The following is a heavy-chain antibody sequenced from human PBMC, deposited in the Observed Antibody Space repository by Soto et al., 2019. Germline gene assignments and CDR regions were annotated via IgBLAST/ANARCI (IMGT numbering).Heavy chain of an antibody. Sequence: SVKVSCKASGFTFTSSSVQWVRQARGQRLEWIGWITVGTGNTNYAQKVQERVTITRDMSTSTAYMELSNLRSEDTAVYYCAAGDSSGYYGGWGQGAQVTVSS. CDR1: GFTFTSSS. V-gene: IGHV1-58*01. CDR2: ITVGTGNT. D-gene: IGHD3-22*01. J-gene: IGHJ4*02. CDR3: AAGDSSGYYGG.